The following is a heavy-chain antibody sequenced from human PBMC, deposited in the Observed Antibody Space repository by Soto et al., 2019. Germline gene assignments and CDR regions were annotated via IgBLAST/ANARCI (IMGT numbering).Heavy chain of an antibody. D-gene: IGHD3-22*01. CDR2: IDPSDSQT. J-gene: IGHJ4*02. Sequence: TGESLKISCKGSGYSFAGYWITWVRQKPGKGLEWMGRIDPSDSQTYYSPSFPGHVTISVTKSITTVFLQWSSLRASDTAMYYCARQIYDSDTGPNFQYYFDSWGQGTPVTVSS. CDR1: GYSFAGYW. CDR3: ARQIYDSDTGPNFQYYFDS. V-gene: IGHV5-10-1*01.